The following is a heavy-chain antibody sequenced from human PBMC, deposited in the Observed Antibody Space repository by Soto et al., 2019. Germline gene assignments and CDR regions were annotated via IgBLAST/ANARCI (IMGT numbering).Heavy chain of an antibody. CDR2: MSWNSGGI. Sequence: EVQLVESGGGWVQPGRSLRLSCVPSGCTFGDYAMHWVRHAPGKGLEWVSGMSWNSGGIGYADSVKGRFTISRDNAKNSLYLQMNSLRPEDTALYYCVKDIGEYQVLYPSGFSYDYDYWGQGTLVTVSS. J-gene: IGHJ4*02. D-gene: IGHD5-18*01. V-gene: IGHV3-9*01. CDR1: GCTFGDYA. CDR3: VKDIGEYQVLYPSGFSYDYDY.